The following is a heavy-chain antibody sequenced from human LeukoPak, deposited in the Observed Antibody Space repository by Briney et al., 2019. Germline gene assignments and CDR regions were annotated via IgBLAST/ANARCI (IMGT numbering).Heavy chain of an antibody. V-gene: IGHV4-59*12. D-gene: IGHD2-2*02. CDR2: IYYSGST. J-gene: IGHJ5*02. CDR1: GGSISSYY. Sequence: SETLSLTCTVSGGSISSYYWSWIRQPPGKGLEWIGYIYYSGSTNYNPSLKSRVTMSVDTYKNQFSLKLSSVTAADTAVYYCARGPFYCSSTSCYKQSSWFDPWGQGTLVTVSS. CDR3: ARGPFYCSSTSCYKQSSWFDP.